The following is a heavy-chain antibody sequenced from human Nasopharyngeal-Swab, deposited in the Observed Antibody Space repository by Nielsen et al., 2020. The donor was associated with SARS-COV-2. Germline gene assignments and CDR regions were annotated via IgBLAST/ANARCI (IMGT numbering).Heavy chain of an antibody. V-gene: IGHV4-4*02. CDR2: IYHSGST. J-gene: IGHJ6*03. D-gene: IGHD5-18*01. CDR3: ATRGYTAPYYYYMDV. CDR1: GGSISSSNW. Sequence: SETLSLTCAVSGGSISSSNWWSWVRQPPGKGLEWIGEIYHSGSTNYNPSLKSRVTISVDKSKNQFSLKLSSVTAADTAVYYCATRGYTAPYYYYMDVWGKGTTVTVSS.